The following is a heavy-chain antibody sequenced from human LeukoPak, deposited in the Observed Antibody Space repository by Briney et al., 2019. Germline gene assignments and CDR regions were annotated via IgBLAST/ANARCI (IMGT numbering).Heavy chain of an antibody. CDR2: ISSSGDYK. J-gene: IGHJ4*02. Sequence: PGGSLRLSCAASGFTFTTYTMNWVRQAPGKGLEWVSSISSSGDYKYYADSLKGRFTISRDNAKNSLYLQMNSLRAEDTAVYYCAKDYCSSTSCYLAGTAGLDYWGQGTLVTVSS. D-gene: IGHD2-2*01. V-gene: IGHV3-21*01. CDR1: GFTFTTYT. CDR3: AKDYCSSTSCYLAGTAGLDY.